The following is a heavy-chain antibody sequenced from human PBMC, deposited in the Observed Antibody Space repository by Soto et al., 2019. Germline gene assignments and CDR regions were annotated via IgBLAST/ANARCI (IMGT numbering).Heavy chain of an antibody. Sequence: VNVYCQASGYTFTSYYMHWVRQAPGQGLEWMGIINPSGGSTSYAQKFQGRVTMTRDTSTSTVYMELSSLRSEDTAVYYCARERIAAAGTRGAFDIWGQGTMVTVSS. CDR1: GYTFTSYY. V-gene: IGHV1-46*01. J-gene: IGHJ3*02. CDR2: INPSGGST. D-gene: IGHD6-13*01. CDR3: ARERIAAAGTRGAFDI.